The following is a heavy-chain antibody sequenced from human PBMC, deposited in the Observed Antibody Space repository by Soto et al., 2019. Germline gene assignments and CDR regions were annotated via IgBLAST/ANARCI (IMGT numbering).Heavy chain of an antibody. CDR3: AANFDY. Sequence: XGSLTLVYAASGFTFSRFGMHWVRQAPGKGLEWVAVISYDVSIKYYADSVKGRFTISRDNSKNTLFLQMNSMRPEDTAVYYCAANFDYWGQGTLVTVSS. CDR2: ISYDVSIK. V-gene: IGHV3-30*03. J-gene: IGHJ4*02. CDR1: GFTFSRFG.